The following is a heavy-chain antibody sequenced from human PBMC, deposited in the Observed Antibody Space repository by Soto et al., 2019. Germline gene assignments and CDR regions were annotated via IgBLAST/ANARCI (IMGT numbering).Heavy chain of an antibody. V-gene: IGHV3-33*01. J-gene: IGHJ4*02. CDR3: ARDDAYDANAFDY. CDR2: IWNDGIRK. D-gene: IGHD3-22*01. Sequence: PGKGLEWVALIWNDGIRKAYVDSVKGRFTISRDNSKNTLDLQMNSLRAEDTAVYYCARDDAYDANAFDYWGPAPLV.